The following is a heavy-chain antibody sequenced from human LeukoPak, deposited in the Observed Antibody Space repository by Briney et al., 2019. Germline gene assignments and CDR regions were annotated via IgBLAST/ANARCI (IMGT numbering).Heavy chain of an antibody. Sequence: GASVKVSCKSSGFTFTDEYIHWVRQAPGQGLEWMGWINPNSGATNYAQKFQGRVTMTRDTSISTAYMELSRLRSDDTAVYYCARDQTGDGFDYWGQGTLVTVSS. CDR1: GFTFTDEY. J-gene: IGHJ4*02. D-gene: IGHD7-27*01. V-gene: IGHV1-2*02. CDR2: INPNSGAT. CDR3: ARDQTGDGFDY.